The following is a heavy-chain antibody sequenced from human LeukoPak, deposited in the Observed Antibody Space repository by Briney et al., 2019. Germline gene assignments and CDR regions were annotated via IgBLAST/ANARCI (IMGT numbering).Heavy chain of an antibody. J-gene: IGHJ4*02. D-gene: IGHD6-13*01. CDR3: ARDHIAAAGTVDY. CDR1: GFTVSSNY. Sequence: GGSLRLSCAASGFTVSSNYMSWVRQAPGKGLEWVSVIYSGGSTYYADSVKGRFTISRDNSKNTLYLQMNSLRAEDTAVYYCARDHIAAAGTVDYWGQGTLVTGPS. CDR2: IYSGGST. V-gene: IGHV3-66*01.